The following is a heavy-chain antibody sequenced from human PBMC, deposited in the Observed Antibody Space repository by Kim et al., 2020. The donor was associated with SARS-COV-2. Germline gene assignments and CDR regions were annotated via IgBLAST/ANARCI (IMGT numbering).Heavy chain of an antibody. D-gene: IGHD6-13*01. Sequence: ASVKVSCKTSGYTFISYAIHWVRQAPGQRLEWMGWINTGNGNTKFSQKFQGRVTFTSDTYASTAYMEMSSLRSEDTAIYYFVKDLTVAGTFSYFHHWVQG. J-gene: IGHJ1*01. V-gene: IGHV1-3*04. CDR1: GYTFISYA. CDR3: VKDLTVAGTFSYFHH. CDR2: INTGNGNT.